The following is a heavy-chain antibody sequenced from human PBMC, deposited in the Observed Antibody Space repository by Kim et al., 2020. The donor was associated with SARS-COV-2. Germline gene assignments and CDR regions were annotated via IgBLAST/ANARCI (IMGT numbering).Heavy chain of an antibody. CDR1: GYTFTSYA. CDR3: ARRFYDYVWGSYPTHAFDI. CDR2: INTNTGNP. V-gene: IGHV7-4-1*02. Sequence: ASVKVSCKASGYTFTSYAMNWVRQAPGQGLEWMGWINTNTGNPTYAQGFTGRFVFSLDTSVSTAYLQISSLKAEDTAVYYCARRFYDYVWGSYPTHAFDIWGQGTMVTVSS. D-gene: IGHD3-16*01. J-gene: IGHJ3*02.